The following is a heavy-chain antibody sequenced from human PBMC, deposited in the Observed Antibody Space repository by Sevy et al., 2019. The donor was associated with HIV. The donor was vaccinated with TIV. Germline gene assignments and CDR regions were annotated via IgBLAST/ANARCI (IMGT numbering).Heavy chain of an antibody. V-gene: IGHV1-2*02. Sequence: ASVKVSCKASGYTFTGHYMHWMRQAPGQGLEWMGWINPDSGGPIYAPKFQGRVTLTRDTSISTAYMDLSRLKSDDTAVYYCVRDDRDGYFEYWGLGTLVTVSS. CDR3: VRDDRDGYFEY. CDR1: GYTFTGHY. J-gene: IGHJ4*02. CDR2: INPDSGGP.